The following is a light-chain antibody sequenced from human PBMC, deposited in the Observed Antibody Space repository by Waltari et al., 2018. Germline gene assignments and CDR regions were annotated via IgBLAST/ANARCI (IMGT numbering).Light chain of an antibody. CDR2: AAS. CDR1: QSISSY. CDR3: QQSYSTPLP. V-gene: IGKV1-39*01. Sequence: DIQMTQSPSSLSASVGDRVTITCRASQSISSYLNWYQQKPGKAPKLLIYAASSLQSGVPSRFSGSGSGTDFTLTLRSLQPEDFATYYCQQSYSTPLPFGQGTQLEIK. J-gene: IGKJ2*01.